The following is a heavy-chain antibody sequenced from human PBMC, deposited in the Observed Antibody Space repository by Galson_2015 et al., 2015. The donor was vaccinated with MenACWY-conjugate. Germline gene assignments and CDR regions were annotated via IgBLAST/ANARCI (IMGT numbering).Heavy chain of an antibody. J-gene: IGHJ4*02. Sequence: SVKVSCKASGYTFTTYYMHWVRQAPGQGLEWMGIIRPSGDDGTTYAQKFQGRVTMTRDTSTSTVYMDLSSLRSEDTAVYYCVREYRGGSFDYWGQGTLGTVSS. CDR3: VREYRGGSFDY. CDR1: GYTFTTYY. CDR2: IRPSGDDGT. V-gene: IGHV1-46*01. D-gene: IGHD1-26*01.